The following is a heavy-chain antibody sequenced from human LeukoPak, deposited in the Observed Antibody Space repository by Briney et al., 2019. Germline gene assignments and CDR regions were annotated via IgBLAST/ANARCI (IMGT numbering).Heavy chain of an antibody. CDR2: VSSSGANS. V-gene: IGHV3-23*01. CDR3: AKEYYYGSGNYSPGIR. CDR1: GFSFNSAA. J-gene: IGHJ4*02. D-gene: IGHD3-10*01. Sequence: GGSLRLSCAASGFSFNSAAMTWVRQAPGKGLEWVSLVSSSGANSYYADSVKGRFTISRDNSKNTLYLQMNSLRAEDTAVYYCAKEYYYGSGNYSPGIRWGQGTLVTVSS.